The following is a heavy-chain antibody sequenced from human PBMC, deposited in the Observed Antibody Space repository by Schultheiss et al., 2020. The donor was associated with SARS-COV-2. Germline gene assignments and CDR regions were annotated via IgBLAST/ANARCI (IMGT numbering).Heavy chain of an antibody. V-gene: IGHV1-18*01. D-gene: IGHD3-3*01. CDR1: GYTFTSYG. CDR3: ARRGKEEWSTPHNWFDP. J-gene: IGHJ5*02. CDR2: ISAYNGNT. Sequence: ASVKVSCKASGYTFTSYGISWVRQAPGQGLKWMGWISAYNGNTNYAQKLQGRVTMTTDTSTSTAYMELRSLRSEDTAVYYCARRGKEEWSTPHNWFDPWGQGTLVTVSS.